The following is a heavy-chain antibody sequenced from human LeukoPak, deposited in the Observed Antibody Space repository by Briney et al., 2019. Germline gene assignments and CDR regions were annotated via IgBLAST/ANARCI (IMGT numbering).Heavy chain of an antibody. V-gene: IGHV4-59*01. D-gene: IGHD1-26*01. CDR2: VYNSGST. Sequence: PSETLSLTCTVSGGSISNYYWSWIRQPPGKGLEWLGYVYNSGSTHYNPSLKSRVTISADTSKNQFSLTLTSVTAADTAVYYCARSGGAWSYNYWGQGTLVTVSS. CDR1: GGSISNYY. CDR3: ARSGGAWSYNY. J-gene: IGHJ4*02.